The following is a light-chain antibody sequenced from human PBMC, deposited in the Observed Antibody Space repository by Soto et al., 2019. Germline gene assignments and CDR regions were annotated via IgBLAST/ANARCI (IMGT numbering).Light chain of an antibody. J-gene: IGKJ4*01. CDR1: PSISTY. CDR2: GTS. Sequence: DLQMHPSHSSLSASVGARVTITCRASPSISTYLNWYQQKPGKPPKLLIYGTSNLQSEVPSRFSGSGSGTDFTLTIRSLQPEDFATYSCQKSYSTHPTFGRGTKVDIK. V-gene: IGKV1-39*01. CDR3: QKSYSTHPT.